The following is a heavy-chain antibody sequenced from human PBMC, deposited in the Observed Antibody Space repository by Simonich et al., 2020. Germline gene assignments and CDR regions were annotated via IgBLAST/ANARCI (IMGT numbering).Heavy chain of an antibody. J-gene: IGHJ4*02. V-gene: IGHV3-21*01. CDR1: GFTFSSYS. D-gene: IGHD6-13*01. CDR2: ISSRSSYI. CDR3: ARDAAGDY. Sequence: EVQLVESGGGLVKPGGSLRLSCAASGFTFSSYSMNWVRQAPGKGMEWVPSISSRSSYIYYADSVKGRFTISRDNAKNSLYLQMNSLRAEDTAVYYCARDAAGDYWGQGTLVTVSS.